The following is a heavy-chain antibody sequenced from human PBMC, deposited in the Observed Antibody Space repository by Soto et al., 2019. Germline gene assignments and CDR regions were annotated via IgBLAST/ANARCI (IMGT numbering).Heavy chain of an antibody. V-gene: IGHV3-15*01. J-gene: IGHJ4*02. CDR1: GFIFSNAW. CDR3: ATGGYHFDY. CDR2: IKSEPNGGTT. Sequence: GGSPRLSCEGSGFIFSNAWMNWVRQAPGKGLEWVGRIKSEPNGGTTDYAAPVKGRFTVSRDDSKRTVYLQMNSLKAEDTAVYYCATGGYHFDYWGQGTLVTVYS. D-gene: IGHD2-15*01.